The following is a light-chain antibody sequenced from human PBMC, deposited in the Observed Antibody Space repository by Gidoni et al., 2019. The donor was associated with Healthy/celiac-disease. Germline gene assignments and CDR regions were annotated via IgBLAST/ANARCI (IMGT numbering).Light chain of an antibody. J-gene: IGKJ1*01. CDR1: QSVSSN. CDR3: QQYNNWPWT. V-gene: IGKV3-15*01. Sequence: IAMTQPPATLSVSLGERATFSCRASQSVSSNLAWYQQKPGQAPRLLIYGASTRATGIPARFSGSGSGTEFTLTISSLQSEDFAVYYCQQYNNWPWTFGQGTKVEIK. CDR2: GAS.